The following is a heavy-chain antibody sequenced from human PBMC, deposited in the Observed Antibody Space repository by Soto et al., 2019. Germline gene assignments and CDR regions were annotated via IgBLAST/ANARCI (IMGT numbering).Heavy chain of an antibody. J-gene: IGHJ1*01. CDR2: INHSGNT. D-gene: IGHD3-22*01. V-gene: IGHV4-34*01. CDR1: GASLSDNY. Sequence: NPSETLSLTCAVYGASLSDNYCNWLRQPPGKGLEWIGEINHSGNTNYNPSLRSRVTISIDTSKNQLSLNLRSVSAADTAVYYCARYYDTSNRPYFHHWGQGTLVTVSS. CDR3: ARYYDTSNRPYFHH.